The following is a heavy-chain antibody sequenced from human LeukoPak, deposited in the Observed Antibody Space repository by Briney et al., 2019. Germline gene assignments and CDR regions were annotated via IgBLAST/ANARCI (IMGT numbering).Heavy chain of an antibody. Sequence: GESLKISCKGSGYSFSNYWIGWVRQMPGKGLEWMEIIYPGDSDTRYGPSLQGQVTISADKSITTAYLQWSSLKASDSAMYYCARRVTYSSSSAPFDYWGQGTLVTVSS. J-gene: IGHJ4*02. CDR3: ARRVTYSSSSAPFDY. V-gene: IGHV5-51*01. CDR1: GYSFSNYW. CDR2: IYPGDSDT. D-gene: IGHD6-6*01.